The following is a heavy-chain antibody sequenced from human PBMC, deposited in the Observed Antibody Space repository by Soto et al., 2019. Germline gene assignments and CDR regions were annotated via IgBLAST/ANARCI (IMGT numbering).Heavy chain of an antibody. Sequence: SETLSLTCTVSGGSISSSSYYWGWIRQPPGKGLEWIGSIYYSGSTYYNPSLKSRVTISVDTSKNQFSLKLSSVTAADTAVYYCARHGDPFGDGYNSDYWGQGTLVTVSS. D-gene: IGHD5-12*01. CDR1: GGSISSSSYY. J-gene: IGHJ4*02. V-gene: IGHV4-39*01. CDR2: IYYSGST. CDR3: ARHGDPFGDGYNSDY.